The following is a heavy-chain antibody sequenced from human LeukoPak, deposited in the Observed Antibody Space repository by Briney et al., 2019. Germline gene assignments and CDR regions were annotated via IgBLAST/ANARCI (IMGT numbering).Heavy chain of an antibody. CDR1: GGSISSSSYY. Sequence: SETLSLTCTVSGGSISSSSYYWGWIRQPPGKGLEWIGSIYYSGSTYYNPSLKSRVTISVDTSKNQFSLKLSSVTAADTAVYYCAAYYYGSGSSPGFFDPWGQGILVTVSS. J-gene: IGHJ5*02. CDR2: IYYSGST. CDR3: AAYYYGSGSSPGFFDP. V-gene: IGHV4-39*01. D-gene: IGHD3-10*01.